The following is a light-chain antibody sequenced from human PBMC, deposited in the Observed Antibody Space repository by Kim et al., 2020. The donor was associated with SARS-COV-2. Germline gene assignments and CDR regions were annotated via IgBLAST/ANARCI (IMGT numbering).Light chain of an antibody. CDR3: QTWDSSSDHRV. Sequence: APGMTARITCGGNNIGSKNVHWYQQKPGQAPVLVIYYNNDRPSGIPERVSGSNSENTATLTISRVEAGDAADYYCQTWDSSSDHRVFGGGTQLTVL. CDR2: YNN. J-gene: IGLJ3*02. V-gene: IGLV3-21*04. CDR1: NIGSKN.